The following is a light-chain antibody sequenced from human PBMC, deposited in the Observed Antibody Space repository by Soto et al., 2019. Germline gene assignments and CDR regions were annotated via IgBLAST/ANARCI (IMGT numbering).Light chain of an antibody. CDR2: EVS. J-gene: IGLJ3*02. V-gene: IGLV2-14*01. Sequence: QSVLTQPASVSGSPGQSITISCTGTSSDVGGYNYVSWYQQHPGKAPKVMIYEVSNRPSGVSNRFSASKSGKTASLTISGLQAEDDADYYCSSYTSSSTWVFGGGTKVTV. CDR3: SSYTSSSTWV. CDR1: SSDVGGYNY.